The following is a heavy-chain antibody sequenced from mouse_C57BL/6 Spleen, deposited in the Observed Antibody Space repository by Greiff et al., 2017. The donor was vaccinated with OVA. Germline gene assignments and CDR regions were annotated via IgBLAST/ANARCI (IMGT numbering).Heavy chain of an antibody. CDR2: ISPRSGNT. Sequence: QVQLQQSGAELARPGASVQLSCKASGYTFTSYGISWVKQRTGQGLEWIGEISPRSGNTYYNEKFKGKATLTADKSSSTAYMELRSLTSEDAAVDFCARGAGSSYAYWGQGTTLTVSS. D-gene: IGHD1-1*01. CDR3: ARGAGSSYAY. V-gene: IGHV1-81*01. J-gene: IGHJ2*01. CDR1: GYTFTSYG.